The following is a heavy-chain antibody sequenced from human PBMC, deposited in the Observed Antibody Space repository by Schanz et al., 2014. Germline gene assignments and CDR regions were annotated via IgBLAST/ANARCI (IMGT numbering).Heavy chain of an antibody. CDR1: GFTFSNFA. J-gene: IGHJ6*02. CDR3: AREADYYYGMDV. D-gene: IGHD6-19*01. V-gene: IGHV3-30-3*01. Sequence: QVQLVESGGGVVQPGRSLRLSCAASGFTFSNFAIHWVRQAPGKGLEWVAVIYSGGSTFYTDSVKGRFTISRDNAKNSLYLQMNSLTAEDTAVFYCAREADYYYGMDVWGQGTTVTVSS. CDR2: IYSGGST.